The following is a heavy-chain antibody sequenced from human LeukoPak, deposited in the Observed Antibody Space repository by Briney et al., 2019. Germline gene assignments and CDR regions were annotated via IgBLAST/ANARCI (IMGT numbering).Heavy chain of an antibody. D-gene: IGHD2-15*01. V-gene: IGHV3-33*01. CDR2: IWYDGGTK. Sequence: GRSLRLSCAASGFTFSGYGMHWVRQAPGKGLEWVAIIWYDGGTKYYADSVKGRFTISRDNSNNTLYLQINNLRAEDTAIYYCVRCSPYWYMDVWGEGTTVTVSS. CDR3: VRCSPYWYMDV. J-gene: IGHJ6*03. CDR1: GFTFSGYG.